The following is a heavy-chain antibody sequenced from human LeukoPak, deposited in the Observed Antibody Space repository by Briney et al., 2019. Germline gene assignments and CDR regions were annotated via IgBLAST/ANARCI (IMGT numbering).Heavy chain of an antibody. CDR3: ARGSVYGDYPNPY. V-gene: IGHV3-23*01. D-gene: IGHD4-17*01. Sequence: GGSLRLSCAASGFTFSSCAMNWIRQAPGKGLEWVSGISGSGGITHYADSVRGRFTISRDNSKNTLYLQMNSLRAEDTAVYYCARGSVYGDYPNPYWGQGTLVTVSS. CDR1: GFTFSSCA. CDR2: ISGSGGIT. J-gene: IGHJ4*02.